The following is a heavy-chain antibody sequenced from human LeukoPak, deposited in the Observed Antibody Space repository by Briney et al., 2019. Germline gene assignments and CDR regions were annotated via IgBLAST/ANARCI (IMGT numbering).Heavy chain of an antibody. D-gene: IGHD3-9*01. Sequence: SVKVSCKASGGTFSSYTISWVRQAPGQGLEWMGRIIPILGIASYAQKFQGRVMITADKSTSTAYMELSSLRSEDTAVYYCARVDYDILTGYHMDVWGKGTTVTVSS. CDR2: IIPILGIA. J-gene: IGHJ6*03. CDR1: GGTFSSYT. V-gene: IGHV1-69*02. CDR3: ARVDYDILTGYHMDV.